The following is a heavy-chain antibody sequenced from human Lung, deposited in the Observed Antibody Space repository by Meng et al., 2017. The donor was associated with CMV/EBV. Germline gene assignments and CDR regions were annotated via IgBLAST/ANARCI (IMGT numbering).Heavy chain of an antibody. V-gene: IGHV5-51*01. CDR2: IYPGDSDT. CDR1: GYSFTSYW. D-gene: IGHD3-16*01. CDR3: ARWGYAGGDAFDI. J-gene: IGHJ3*02. Sequence: GGSLRLXCKGSGYSFTSYWIGWVRQMPGKGLEWMGIIYPGDSDTRYSPSFQGQVTISADKSISTAYLQWSSLKASDTAMYYCARWGYAGGDAFDIWGQGTMVXVSS.